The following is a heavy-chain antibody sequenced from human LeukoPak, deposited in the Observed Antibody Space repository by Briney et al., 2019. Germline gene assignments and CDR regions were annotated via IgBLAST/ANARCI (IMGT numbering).Heavy chain of an antibody. CDR1: GGSFSGYY. CDR2: INHSGST. J-gene: IGHJ4*02. Sequence: SETLSLICAVYGGSFSGYYWSWIRQPPGKGLEWIGEINHSGSTNYNPSLKSRVTISVDTSKNQFSLKLSSVTAADTAVYYCRGSSGPFDYWGQGTLLTVSS. D-gene: IGHD6-19*01. V-gene: IGHV4-34*01. CDR3: RGSSGPFDY.